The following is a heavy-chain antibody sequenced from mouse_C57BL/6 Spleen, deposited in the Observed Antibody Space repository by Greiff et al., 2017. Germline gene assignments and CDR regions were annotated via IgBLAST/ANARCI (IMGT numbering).Heavy chain of an antibody. J-gene: IGHJ4*01. CDR2: FHPYNDDI. CDR3: ARCSWDDAMDY. Sequence: VQLQQSGAELVKPGASLKMSCKASGYTFTTYPIEWMQQTPGKRLEWIGNFHPYNDDIKYTDTLKGRSTLTVDTSSSTVYLQLSRLTSDVSAVYSGARCSWDDAMDYWGQGTSVTVSS. CDR1: GYTFTTYP. D-gene: IGHD4-1*01. V-gene: IGHV1-47*01.